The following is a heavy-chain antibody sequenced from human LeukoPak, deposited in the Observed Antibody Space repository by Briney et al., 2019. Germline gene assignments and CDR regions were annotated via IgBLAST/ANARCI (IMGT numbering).Heavy chain of an antibody. CDR2: INPNSGGT. CDR1: GYTFTGYY. V-gene: IGHV1-2*02. CDR3: ARAKYSGSYYFDY. J-gene: IGHJ4*02. D-gene: IGHD1-26*01. Sequence: ASVKVSCKASGYTFTGYYMHWVRQAPGQGLEWMGWINPNSGGTNYAQKFRGRVTMTRDTSISTAYMELSRLRSDDTAVYYCARAKYSGSYYFDYWGQGTLVTVSS.